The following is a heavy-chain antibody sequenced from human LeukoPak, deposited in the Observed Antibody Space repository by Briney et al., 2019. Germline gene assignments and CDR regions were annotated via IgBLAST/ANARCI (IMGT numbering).Heavy chain of an antibody. CDR1: GFTFSSYW. Sequence: GGSLRLSCAASGFTFSSYWMTWVRQAPGKGLEWVANIKQDGSEKYYVDSVKGRFTISRDNSKNTLYLQMNSLRAEDTAVYYCAKWGYYYDSSGYPMYYFDYWGQGTLVTVSS. J-gene: IGHJ4*02. CDR3: AKWGYYYDSSGYPMYYFDY. V-gene: IGHV3-7*03. CDR2: IKQDGSEK. D-gene: IGHD3-22*01.